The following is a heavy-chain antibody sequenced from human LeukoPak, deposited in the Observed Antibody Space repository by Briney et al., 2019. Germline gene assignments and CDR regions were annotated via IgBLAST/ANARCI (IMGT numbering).Heavy chain of an antibody. CDR1: GVPLRSFC. D-gene: IGHD2-15*01. CDR3: ARDPGRSGGSCYSDY. Sequence: GGAPRLPCAASGVPLRSFCKTWGRQAPGEGLEWVSTLSSSGSGTYIYYADSVKGRFTISRDNAKNSLYLQMNSLRAEDTAVYYCARDPGRSGGSCYSDYWGQGTLVTVSS. J-gene: IGHJ4*02. V-gene: IGHV3-21*01. CDR2: LSSSGSGTYI.